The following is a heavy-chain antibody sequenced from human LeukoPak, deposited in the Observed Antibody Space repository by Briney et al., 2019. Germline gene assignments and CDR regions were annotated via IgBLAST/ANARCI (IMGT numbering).Heavy chain of an antibody. CDR3: AKDRAQGVPFRVIDH. V-gene: IGHV3-9*01. CDR1: GFTFSTYD. J-gene: IGHJ1*01. D-gene: IGHD2-21*01. Sequence: GGSLRLSCAASGFTFSTYDMHWVRQAPGKGLEWVSGVGWNSVTTGYGESVKGRFTISRDNAKNSLFLQMDSLRPEDTGFYYCAKDRAQGVPFRVIDHWGQGTLVTVTS. CDR2: VGWNSVTT.